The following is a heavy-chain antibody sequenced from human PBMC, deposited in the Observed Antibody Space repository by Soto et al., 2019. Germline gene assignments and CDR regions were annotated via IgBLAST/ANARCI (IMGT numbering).Heavy chain of an antibody. J-gene: IGHJ3*02. V-gene: IGHV1-2*04. CDR3: ARGGVYYYDSSGYPNGGAFDI. D-gene: IGHD3-22*01. CDR2: INPNSGGT. CDR1: GYAFTGCY. Sequence: ASVTVSCKASGYAFTGCYMRWVRQAPGQGLEWMGWINPNSGGTNYAQKLQGWVTMTRDTSISTAYMELSRLRSDDTAVYYCARGGVYYYDSSGYPNGGAFDIWGQGTMVTVSS.